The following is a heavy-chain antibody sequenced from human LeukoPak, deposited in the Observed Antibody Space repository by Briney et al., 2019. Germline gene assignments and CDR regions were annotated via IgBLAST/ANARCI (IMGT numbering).Heavy chain of an antibody. CDR2: INTNTGNP. V-gene: IGHV7-4-1*02. D-gene: IGHD6-19*01. CDR1: GYTFTRYA. Sequence: WASVKVSCKASGYTFTRYAMNWVRQAPGQGLEWMGWINTNTGNPTYAQGFTGRFVFSLDTSVSTAYLQISSLKAEDTAVYYCARDEYTSGWTGPDYWGQGTLVSVSS. J-gene: IGHJ4*02. CDR3: ARDEYTSGWTGPDY.